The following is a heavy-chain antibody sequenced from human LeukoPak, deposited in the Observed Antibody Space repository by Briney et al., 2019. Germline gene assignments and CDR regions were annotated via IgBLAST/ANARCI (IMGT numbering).Heavy chain of an antibody. J-gene: IGHJ4*02. CDR1: GFTFSSYS. V-gene: IGHV3-23*01. Sequence: GGSLRLSCAASGFTFSSYSMNWVRQAPGKGLEWVSAISGSGGSTYYADSVKGRFTISRDNSKNTLYLQMNSLRAEDTAVYYCAKGSSYYYDSSGYYGHWGQGTLVTVSS. CDR2: ISGSGGST. CDR3: AKGSSYYYDSSGYYGH. D-gene: IGHD3-22*01.